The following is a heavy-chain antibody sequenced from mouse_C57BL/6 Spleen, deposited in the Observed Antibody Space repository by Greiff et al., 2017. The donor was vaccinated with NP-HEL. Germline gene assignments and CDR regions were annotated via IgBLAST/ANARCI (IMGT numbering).Heavy chain of an antibody. D-gene: IGHD3-2*02. CDR3: ARSSSGYVYYAMDY. J-gene: IGHJ4*01. Sequence: VKLKESGAELVRPGTSVKVSCKASGYAFTNYLIEWVKQRPGQGLEWIGVINPGSGGTNYNEKFKGKATLTADKSSSTAYMQLSSLTSEDSAVYFCARSSSGYVYYAMDYWGQGTSVTVSS. CDR2: INPGSGGT. V-gene: IGHV1-54*01. CDR1: GYAFTNYL.